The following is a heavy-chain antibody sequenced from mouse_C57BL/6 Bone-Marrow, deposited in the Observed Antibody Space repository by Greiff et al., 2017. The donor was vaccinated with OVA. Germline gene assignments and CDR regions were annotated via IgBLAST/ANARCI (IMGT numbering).Heavy chain of an antibody. D-gene: IGHD1-1*01. V-gene: IGHV1-61*01. J-gene: IGHJ2*01. CDR1: GYTFTSYW. CDR3: ARVEIISSVVATGGYFDY. Sequence: QVQLQQPGAELVRPGSSVKLSCKASGYTFTSYWMDWVKQRPGQGLEWIGNIYPSDSETHYNQKFKDKATLTVAKSSSKAYMQLSRLPSADSAVYYCARVEIISSVVATGGYFDYWGQGTTLTVSS. CDR2: IYPSDSET.